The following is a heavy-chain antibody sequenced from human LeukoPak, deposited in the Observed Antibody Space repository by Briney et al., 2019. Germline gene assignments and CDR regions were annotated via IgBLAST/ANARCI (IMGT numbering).Heavy chain of an antibody. Sequence: GGSLRLSCAVSGFTFSSYSMNWVRQAPGKGLEWVSYISSSSRTIYYADSVKGRFTISRDNAKNSLYLQMNSLRDEDTAVYYCARWAVAGYDYWGQGTLVTVSS. CDR1: GFTFSSYS. V-gene: IGHV3-48*02. CDR3: ARWAVAGYDY. D-gene: IGHD6-19*01. CDR2: ISSSSRTI. J-gene: IGHJ4*02.